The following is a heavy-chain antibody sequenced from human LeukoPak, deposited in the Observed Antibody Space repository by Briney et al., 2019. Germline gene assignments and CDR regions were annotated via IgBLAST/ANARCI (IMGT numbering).Heavy chain of an antibody. J-gene: IGHJ4*02. CDR3: ARNRGDPSYFVY. V-gene: IGHV3-21*01. D-gene: IGHD4-17*01. Sequence: GGSLRLSCTASGFTFNGYSMNWVRQAPGKGLEWVSSISTSSSYIYYADSVKGRFTISRNNPKNSLYLQMNSLRAEDTAVYYCARNRGDPSYFVYWGQGTLVTVSS. CDR2: ISTSSSYI. CDR1: GFTFNGYS.